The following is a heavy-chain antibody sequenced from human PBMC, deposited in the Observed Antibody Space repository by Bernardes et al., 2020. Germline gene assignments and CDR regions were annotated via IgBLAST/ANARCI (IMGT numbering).Heavy chain of an antibody. CDR3: ARDPRYCSGGSCYSGIDWFDP. D-gene: IGHD2-15*01. CDR2: IYHSGST. CDR1: GYSISSGYY. J-gene: IGHJ5*02. V-gene: IGHV4-38-2*02. Sequence: SETLSLTCAVSGYSISSGYYWGWIRQPPGKGLEWIGSIYHSGSTYYNPSLKSRVTISVDTSKNQFSLKLSSVTAADTAVYYCARDPRYCSGGSCYSGIDWFDPWGQGTLVTVSS.